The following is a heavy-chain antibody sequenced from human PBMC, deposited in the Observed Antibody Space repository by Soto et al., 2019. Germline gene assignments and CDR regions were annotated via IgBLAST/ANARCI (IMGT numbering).Heavy chain of an antibody. CDR1: GFIFSSYA. V-gene: IGHV3-23*01. J-gene: IGHJ4*02. Sequence: GGSLRLSCEASGFIFSSYAMNWVRQAPGKGLQWVSSITGSSDYTSYIASVKGRFTISRDNSKNTLYLQMNSLRAEDTAVYFCAKEQTTGAHYAPDYWSQGTLVTVSS. CDR2: ITGSSDYT. D-gene: IGHD2-8*02. CDR3: AKEQTTGAHYAPDY.